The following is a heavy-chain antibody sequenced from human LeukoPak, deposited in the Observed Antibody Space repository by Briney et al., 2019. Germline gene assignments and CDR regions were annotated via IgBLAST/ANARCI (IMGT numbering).Heavy chain of an antibody. V-gene: IGHV4-38-2*02. J-gene: IGHJ4*02. CDR2: IYHSGST. Sequence: SETLSLTCTVSGYSISSGYYWGWIRQPPGKGLEWIGSIYHSGSTYYNPSLKSRVTISVDTSKNQFSLKLSSVTAADTAVYYCARVWQLAFDYWGQGTLVTVSS. CDR3: ARVWQLAFDY. CDR1: GYSISSGYY. D-gene: IGHD6-13*01.